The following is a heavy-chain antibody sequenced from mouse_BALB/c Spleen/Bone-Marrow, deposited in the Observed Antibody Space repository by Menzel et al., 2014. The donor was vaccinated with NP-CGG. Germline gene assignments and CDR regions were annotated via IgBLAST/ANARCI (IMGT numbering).Heavy chain of an antibody. J-gene: IGHJ4*01. V-gene: IGHV5-6-5*01. D-gene: IGHD1-2*01. CDR3: AREGGTTAHYYAMDY. CDR2: ISSGGST. CDR1: GFTFSSYA. Sequence: EVMLVESGGGLVKPGGSLKLSCAASGFTFSSYAMSWVRQTPEKRLEWVASISSGGSTYYPDSVKGRFTISRDNARNILYLQMSSLRSEDTAMYYCAREGGTTAHYYAMDYLGQGTSVTVSS.